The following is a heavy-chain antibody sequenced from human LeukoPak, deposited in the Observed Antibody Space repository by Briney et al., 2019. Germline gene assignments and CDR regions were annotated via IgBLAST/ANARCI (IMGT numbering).Heavy chain of an antibody. CDR1: GGSISSSSYY. Sequence: KPSETLSLTCTVSGGSISSSSYYWGWIRQPPGKGLEWIGSIYYSGSTHYNPSLKSRVTISVDTSKNQISLKLRSVTAADKAVYYCARIGRTITIFGVASMGWFDSWGQGTLVTVSS. V-gene: IGHV4-39*01. CDR3: ARIGRTITIFGVASMGWFDS. CDR2: IYYSGST. J-gene: IGHJ5*01. D-gene: IGHD3-3*01.